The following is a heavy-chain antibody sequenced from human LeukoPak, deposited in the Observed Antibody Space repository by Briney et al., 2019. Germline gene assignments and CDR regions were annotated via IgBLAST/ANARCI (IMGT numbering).Heavy chain of an antibody. Sequence: ASVKVSCKASGYTFTSYDINWVRQATGQGLEWMGWMNPNSGNTGYAQKFQGRVTITRNTSISTAYMELSSLRSEDTAVYYCARVTGYDAVGHYYMDVWGKGPRSPSP. D-gene: IGHD5-12*01. CDR2: MNPNSGNT. CDR1: GYTFTSYD. CDR3: ARVTGYDAVGHYYMDV. V-gene: IGHV1-8*03. J-gene: IGHJ6*03.